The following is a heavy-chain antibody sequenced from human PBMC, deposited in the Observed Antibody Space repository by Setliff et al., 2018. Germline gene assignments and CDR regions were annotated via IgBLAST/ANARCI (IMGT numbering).Heavy chain of an antibody. D-gene: IGHD3-3*01. J-gene: IGHJ4*02. CDR1: GFSFSTSGVN. CDR3: RFWSGYYKNDY. Sequence: SGPTLVNPPQTLTLTSNFAGFSFSTSGVNVGWIRQPPGKALEWLALIYWDDDKHYRPSLKSRLTITKDTSKNQVVLTMTNMDPADMAVYYCRFWSGYYKNDYWAQGTLVTVS. V-gene: IGHV2-5*02. CDR2: IYWDDDK.